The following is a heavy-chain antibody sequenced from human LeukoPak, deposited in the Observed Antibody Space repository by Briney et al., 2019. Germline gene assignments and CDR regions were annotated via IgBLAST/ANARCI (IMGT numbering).Heavy chain of an antibody. D-gene: IGHD3-10*01. Sequence: ASVKVSCKASGYTFTSYYMHWVRQAPGQGLAWMGIINPSGGSTSYAQKFQGRVTMTRDTSTSTVYTELSSLRSEDTAVYYCARGMNEFGVRGVIITLSLSGNWFDPWGQGTLVTVSS. CDR3: ARGMNEFGVRGVIITLSLSGNWFDP. CDR2: INPSGGST. CDR1: GYTFTSYY. V-gene: IGHV1-46*01. J-gene: IGHJ5*02.